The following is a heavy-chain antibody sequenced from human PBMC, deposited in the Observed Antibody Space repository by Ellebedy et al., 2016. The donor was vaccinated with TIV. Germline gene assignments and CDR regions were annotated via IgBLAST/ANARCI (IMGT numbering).Heavy chain of an antibody. CDR1: GGPFSSYA. CDR2: IIPMFGTP. Sequence: AASVKVSCKASGGPFSSYAISWVRQAPGQGLEWMGGIIPMFGTPNYAQKFQGRVKITADESTSTAYMELSSLKSEDTAVYYCARAIYDSSGYPPDYWGQGTLVTVSS. V-gene: IGHV1-69*13. J-gene: IGHJ4*02. D-gene: IGHD3-22*01. CDR3: ARAIYDSSGYPPDY.